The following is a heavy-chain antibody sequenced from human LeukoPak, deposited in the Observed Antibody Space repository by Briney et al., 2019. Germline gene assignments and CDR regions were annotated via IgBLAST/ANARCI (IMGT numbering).Heavy chain of an antibody. Sequence: SETLSLTCAVYGGSFSGYYWSWIRQPPGKGLEWIGEINHSGSTNYNPSLKSRVTISVDTSKNQFSLKLSSVTAADTAVYYCARQGYSSSWYTEYDFDYWGQGTLVTVSS. V-gene: IGHV4-34*01. CDR2: INHSGST. J-gene: IGHJ4*02. CDR1: GGSFSGYY. CDR3: ARQGYSSSWYTEYDFDY. D-gene: IGHD6-13*01.